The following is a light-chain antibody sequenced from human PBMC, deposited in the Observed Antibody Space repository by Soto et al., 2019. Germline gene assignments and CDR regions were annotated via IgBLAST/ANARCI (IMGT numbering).Light chain of an antibody. Sequence: SYELTQPPSVSVSPGQTASITCSGDKLGSKYTCWYQQKPGQSPVLVIYQDYKRPSGIPERFAGSNSGNTATLTISGTQSMDEADYSCQAWDRSTVVFGGGTQVTVL. CDR2: QDY. CDR3: QAWDRSTVV. J-gene: IGLJ2*01. V-gene: IGLV3-1*01. CDR1: KLGSKY.